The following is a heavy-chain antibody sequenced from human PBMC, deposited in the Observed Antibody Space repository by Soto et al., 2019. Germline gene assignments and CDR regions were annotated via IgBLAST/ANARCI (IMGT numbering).Heavy chain of an antibody. D-gene: IGHD2-2*01. CDR1: GYTFTSYG. V-gene: IGHV1-18*01. J-gene: IGHJ4*02. CDR3: AREGYCISSSCYASALDY. Sequence: ASVKVSCKASGYTFTSYGISWVRQAPGQGLEWMGWISAYNGNTDYPQKLQSRVTMTTDTSTSTAYMELRSLRSDDTAVYYCAREGYCISSSCYASALDYWGQGTLVTVSS. CDR2: ISAYNGNT.